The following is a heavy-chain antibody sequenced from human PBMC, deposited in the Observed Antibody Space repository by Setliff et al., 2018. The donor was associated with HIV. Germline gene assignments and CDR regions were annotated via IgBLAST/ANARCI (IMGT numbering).Heavy chain of an antibody. CDR1: GFTFSSYA. D-gene: IGHD3-3*01. J-gene: IGHJ6*02. CDR2: INSDGSST. CDR3: ARDLFLEWLLRDYYYGMDV. V-gene: IGHV3-74*01. Sequence: PGGSLRLSCAASGFTFSSYAMHWVRQAPGKGLEWVSRINSDGSSTSYADSVKGRFTISRDNAKNTLYLQMNSLRAEDTAVYYCARDLFLEWLLRDYYYGMDVWGQGTTVTAP.